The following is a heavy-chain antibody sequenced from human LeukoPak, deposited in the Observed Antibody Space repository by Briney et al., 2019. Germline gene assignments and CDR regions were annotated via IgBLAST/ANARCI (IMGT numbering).Heavy chain of an antibody. D-gene: IGHD3-10*01. J-gene: IGHJ5*02. V-gene: IGHV3-74*01. CDR3: ARGRGSYGWFDP. CDR1: GFTSSSYW. CDR2: INSDESST. Sequence: GGSLRLSCAASGFTSSSYWMHWVRRAPGKGLVWVSRINSDESSTDYADSVKGRFTISRDNAKNTLYLQMNSLRAEDTAVYYCARGRGSYGWFDPWGQGTLVTVSS.